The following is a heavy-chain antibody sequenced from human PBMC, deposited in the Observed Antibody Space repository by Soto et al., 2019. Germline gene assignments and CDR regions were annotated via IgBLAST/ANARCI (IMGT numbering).Heavy chain of an antibody. CDR3: AHRGKWGSTDY. CDR1: GFSLSTSGVG. Sequence: QITLKESGPTLVKPTQTLTLTCTFSGFSLSTSGVGVGWIRQPPGKAMEWLALIYWDDDNRYSPSLKSRLTIPKDTPKHQVVLTMTTMDPVDTATYYCAHRGKWGSTDYWGQGTLVTVSS. J-gene: IGHJ4*02. CDR2: IYWDDDN. D-gene: IGHD1-26*01. V-gene: IGHV2-5*02.